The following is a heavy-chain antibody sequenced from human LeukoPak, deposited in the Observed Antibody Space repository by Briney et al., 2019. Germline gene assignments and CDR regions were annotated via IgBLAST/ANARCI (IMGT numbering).Heavy chain of an antibody. CDR1: GGTFSSYA. V-gene: IGHV1-69*13. Sequence: SVKVSCKASGGTFSSYAISWVRQAPGQGLEWMGGIIPIFGTANYAQKFQGRVTITADESTSTAYMELSSLRSEDTAVHYCASAKWELRTHYYFDYWGQGTLVTVSS. J-gene: IGHJ4*02. CDR3: ASAKWELRTHYYFDY. CDR2: IIPIFGTA. D-gene: IGHD1-26*01.